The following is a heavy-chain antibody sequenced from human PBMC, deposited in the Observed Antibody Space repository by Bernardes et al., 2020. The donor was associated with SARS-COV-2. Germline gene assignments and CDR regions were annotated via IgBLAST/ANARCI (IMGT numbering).Heavy chain of an antibody. CDR2: INGDGRSF. CDR1: GFTISNSW. V-gene: IGHV3-74*01. D-gene: IGHD2-8*02. J-gene: IGHJ4*02. CDR3: GGQGYCTGGTGQHY. Sequence: GGSLRLSCVASGFTISNSWMHWVRQAPGKGLVWVSRINGDGRSFSYADSVKGRFTISRDNAKNTLYLQMDSLTAEDTAVYYCGGQGYCTGGTGQHYWGQGTLVTVSS.